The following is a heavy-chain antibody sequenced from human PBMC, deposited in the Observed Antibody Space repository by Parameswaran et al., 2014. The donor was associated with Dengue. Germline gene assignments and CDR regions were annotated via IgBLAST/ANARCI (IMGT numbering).Heavy chain of an antibody. CDR3: ARAGTWFGESTRYYYYYMDV. CDR2: INPNSGGT. J-gene: IGHJ6*03. Sequence: WVRQAPGQGLEWMGWINPNSGGTNYAQKFQGWVTMTRDTSISTAYMELSRLRSDDTAVYYCARAGTWFGESTRYYYYYMDVWGKGTTVTVSS. V-gene: IGHV1-2*04. D-gene: IGHD3-10*01.